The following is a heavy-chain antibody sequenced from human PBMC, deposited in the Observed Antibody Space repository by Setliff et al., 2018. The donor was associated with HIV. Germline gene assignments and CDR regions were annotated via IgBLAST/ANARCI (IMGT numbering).Heavy chain of an antibody. Sequence: PSETLSLTCTVSGDSISSHYWSWIRQPPGKGLEWIGSIYNSGTTDYNPSLKSRVTISVHTSKNQFSLKLNSVTAADTAVYFCARADGSGTYYLYYYYGMDVWGQGTAVTVSS. CDR3: ARADGSGTYYLYYYYGMDV. V-gene: IGHV4-59*08. J-gene: IGHJ6*02. D-gene: IGHD3-10*01. CDR2: IYNSGTT. CDR1: GDSISSHY.